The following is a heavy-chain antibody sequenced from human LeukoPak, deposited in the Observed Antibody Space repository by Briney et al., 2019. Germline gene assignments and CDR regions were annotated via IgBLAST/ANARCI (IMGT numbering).Heavy chain of an antibody. CDR2: IYTSGST. D-gene: IGHD6-19*01. Sequence: ETSQTLSLTCTVSGGSISSGSYYWSWIRQPAGKGLEWIGRIYTSGSTNYNPSLKSRVIISVDTSKNHFSLRLSSVTAADTAMYYCARGTLYSGWSYYFDYWGQGSQVTVSS. CDR1: GGSISSGSYY. J-gene: IGHJ4*02. V-gene: IGHV4-61*02. CDR3: ARGTLYSGWSYYFDY.